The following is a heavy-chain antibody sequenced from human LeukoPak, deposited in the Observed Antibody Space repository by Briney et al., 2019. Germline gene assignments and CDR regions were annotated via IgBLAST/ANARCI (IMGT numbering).Heavy chain of an antibody. Sequence: SETLSLTCTVSGGSISSYYWSWIRQPPGKGLQWIATMHHGGSTYYNPSLGSRVTRSMDTSKNQFSLNLNSLTAADTAIYYCVRVSGFHHFDSWGQGTPVTVSS. CDR2: MHHGGST. CDR1: GGSISSYY. CDR3: VRVSGFHHFDS. V-gene: IGHV4-59*12. J-gene: IGHJ4*02. D-gene: IGHD1-26*01.